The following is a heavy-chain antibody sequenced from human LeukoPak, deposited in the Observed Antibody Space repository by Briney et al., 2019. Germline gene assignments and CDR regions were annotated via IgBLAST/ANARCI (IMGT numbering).Heavy chain of an antibody. CDR1: GDSFSSNSAA. CDR2: TYYRSKWYN. CDR3: ARDRLAAAVSLTYGMDV. D-gene: IGHD6-13*01. J-gene: IGHJ6*02. Sequence: SQTLSLTCAISGDSFSSNSAAWNWIRQSPSRGLEWLGRTYYRSKWYNDYAVSVKSRITINPDTSKNQFSLQLNSVTPEDTAVYYCARDRLAAAVSLTYGMDVWGQGTTVTVSS. V-gene: IGHV6-1*01.